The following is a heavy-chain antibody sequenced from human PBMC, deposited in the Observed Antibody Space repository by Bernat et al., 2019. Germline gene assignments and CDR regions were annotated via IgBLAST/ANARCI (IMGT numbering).Heavy chain of an antibody. J-gene: IGHJ4*02. D-gene: IGHD3-22*01. V-gene: IGHV1-18*01. CDR1: GYTFTSYG. CDR2: ISAYNDNT. Sequence: QVQLVQSGAEVKKPGASVKVSCKASGYTFTSYGISWVRQAPGQGLEWMGWISAYNDNTNYAQKLQGRVTMTTDTSTSTAYMELRSLRSDDTAVYYCARDLLISKIPVVDSSGLDYWGQGTLVTVSS. CDR3: ARDLLISKIPVVDSSGLDY.